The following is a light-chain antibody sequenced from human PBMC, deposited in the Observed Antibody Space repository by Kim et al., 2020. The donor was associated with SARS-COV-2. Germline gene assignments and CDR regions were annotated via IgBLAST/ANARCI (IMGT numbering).Light chain of an antibody. J-gene: IGLJ2*01. CDR2: DVS. CDR1: GRDVGGYNF. V-gene: IGLV2-14*03. Sequence: QSVTIACTGSGRDVGGYNFVSWYQQYPGKAPKLMIYDVSKWPSGVSNRFSGSKSGNTASLTISGLQAADEADYYCSSHTAANTVIFGGGTQLTVL. CDR3: SSHTAANTVI.